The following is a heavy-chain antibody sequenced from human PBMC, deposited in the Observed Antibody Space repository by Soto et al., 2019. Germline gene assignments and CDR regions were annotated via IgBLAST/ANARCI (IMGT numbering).Heavy chain of an antibody. Sequence: TSETLSLTCTVSGDSIGRGGYYWTWIRQHPGKGLEWIAYIYTTGSTYYNPSLKSRVGISVDTSKNQFSLKLSSVTAADTAVYYCARGIPVSGSFDYWGQGMLVT. V-gene: IGHV4-31*03. J-gene: IGHJ4*02. CDR2: IYTTGST. D-gene: IGHD6-19*01. CDR3: ARGIPVSGSFDY. CDR1: GDSIGRGGYY.